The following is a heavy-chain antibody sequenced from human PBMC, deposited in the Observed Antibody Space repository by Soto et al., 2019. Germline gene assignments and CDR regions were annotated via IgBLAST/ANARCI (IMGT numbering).Heavy chain of an antibody. D-gene: IGHD4-17*01. CDR2: IIPILGIA. J-gene: IGHJ6*02. CDR1: GGTFSSYT. V-gene: IGHV1-69*04. Sequence: SVKVSCKASGGTFSSYTISWVRQAPGQGLEWMGRIIPILGIANYAQKFQGRVTITADKSTSTAYMELSSLRSEDTAVYYCAREYGDYAFDYYYGMDVWGQGTTVTVSS. CDR3: AREYGDYAFDYYYGMDV.